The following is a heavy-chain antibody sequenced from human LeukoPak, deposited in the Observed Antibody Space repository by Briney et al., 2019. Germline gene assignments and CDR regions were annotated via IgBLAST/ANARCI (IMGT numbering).Heavy chain of an antibody. CDR2: IHPSDSDT. CDR3: VGLGTTEITTRFDY. D-gene: IGHD1-1*01. CDR1: GYSFTSYW. J-gene: IGHJ4*02. Sequence: GESLKFSCKGSGYSFTSYWIGWVRQVPGKGLEWMGIIHPSDSDTRYSPSLQGQVTISAAKSISTAYLQWSSLKASDTAMYYCVGLGTTEITTRFDYWGQGTLVTVSS. V-gene: IGHV5-51*01.